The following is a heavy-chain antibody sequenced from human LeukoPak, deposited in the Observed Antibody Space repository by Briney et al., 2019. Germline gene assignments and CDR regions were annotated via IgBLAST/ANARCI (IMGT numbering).Heavy chain of an antibody. CDR2: FDPEDGET. V-gene: IGHV1-24*01. CDR1: GYTLTELS. J-gene: IGHJ4*02. Sequence: ASVTVSCKVSGYTLTELSMHWVRQAPGKGLEWMGGFDPEDGETIYAQKFQGRVTMTEDTSTDTAYMELSSLRSEDTAVYYCATDQPSSIAALFDYWGQGTLVTVSS. CDR3: ATDQPSSIAALFDY. D-gene: IGHD6-6*01.